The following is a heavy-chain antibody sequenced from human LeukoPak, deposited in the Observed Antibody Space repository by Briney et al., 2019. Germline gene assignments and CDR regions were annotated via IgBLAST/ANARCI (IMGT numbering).Heavy chain of an antibody. D-gene: IGHD6-13*01. CDR1: GGSISSGNW. Sequence: TPSETLSLTCAVSGGSISSGNWWSWVRQPPGKGLEWVGEIYHSGMTNYNPSLKSRLTISVDKSKNQFSLKVSSVTAADTAVYYCARVTTIAAAGNSFDYWGQGTQVTVSS. J-gene: IGHJ4*02. CDR2: IYHSGMT. CDR3: ARVTTIAAAGNSFDY. V-gene: IGHV4-4*02.